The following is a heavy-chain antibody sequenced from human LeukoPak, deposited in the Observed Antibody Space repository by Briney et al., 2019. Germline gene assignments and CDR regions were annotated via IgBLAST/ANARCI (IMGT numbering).Heavy chain of an antibody. D-gene: IGHD2-2*01. CDR1: GGSISSYY. Sequence: PSETLSLTCTVSGGSISSYYWSRIRQPAGKGLEWIGRIYTSGSTNYNPSLKSRVTMSVDTSKNQFSLKLSSVTAADTAVYYCASSARGYCSSTSCYSFDYWGQGTLVTVSS. CDR2: IYTSGST. V-gene: IGHV4-4*07. CDR3: ASSARGYCSSTSCYSFDY. J-gene: IGHJ4*02.